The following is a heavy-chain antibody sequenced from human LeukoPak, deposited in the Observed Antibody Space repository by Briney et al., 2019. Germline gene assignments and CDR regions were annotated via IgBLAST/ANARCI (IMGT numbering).Heavy chain of an antibody. CDR2: INPNSGGT. V-gene: IGHV1-2*02. J-gene: IGHJ4*02. Sequence: ASVKVSCKASGYTFTGCYMHWVRQAPGQGLEWTGWINPNSGGTNYAQKFQGRVTMTRDTSISTAYMELTRLRSHDSAVYYCARESGSYFDYWGQGTLVTVSS. CDR1: GYTFTGCY. CDR3: ARESGSYFDY. D-gene: IGHD3-10*01.